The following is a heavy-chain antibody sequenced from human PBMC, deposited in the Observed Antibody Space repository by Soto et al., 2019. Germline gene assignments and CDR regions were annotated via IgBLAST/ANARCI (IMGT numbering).Heavy chain of an antibody. CDR1: GFTFSNYA. V-gene: IGHV3-23*01. CDR2: ISGTGGGT. J-gene: IGHJ6*02. Sequence: EVHLLESGGGLVQPGGSLRLSCAASGFTFSNYAMTWVRQAPGKGVEWVSVISGTGGGTNNADSAKGRFTTSRDNSKNTLYLQMNSLRAEDTAVYSCAKRAFYGSGIPNYYGMDVWGQGTAVTVSS. D-gene: IGHD3-10*01. CDR3: AKRAFYGSGIPNYYGMDV.